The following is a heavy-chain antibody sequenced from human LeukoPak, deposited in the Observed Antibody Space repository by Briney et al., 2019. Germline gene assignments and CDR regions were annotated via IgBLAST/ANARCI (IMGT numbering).Heavy chain of an antibody. D-gene: IGHD3-16*01. CDR3: AKAGGSYYYYYMDV. J-gene: IGHJ6*03. Sequence: PGGSLRLSCAASGFTFDDYAMHWVRQAPGKGLEWVSLISWDGGSTYYADSVKGRFTISRDNSKNSLYLQMNSLRAEDTALYYCAKAGGSYYYYYMDVWGKGTTVTVSS. CDR2: ISWDGGST. V-gene: IGHV3-43D*03. CDR1: GFTFDDYA.